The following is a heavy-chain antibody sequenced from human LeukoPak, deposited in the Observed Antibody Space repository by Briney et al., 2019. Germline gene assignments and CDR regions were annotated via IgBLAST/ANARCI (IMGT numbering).Heavy chain of an antibody. Sequence: GKSLRLSCAASGFTFRSYAIHWVRQAPGKGLEWVAFISYDGSIKYYADSVKGRFTISRDNAKNSLYLQMNSLRAEDTALYYCAKVAPTYYYDSIHGYFDYWGQGTLVTVSS. V-gene: IGHV3-30-3*01. CDR3: AKVAPTYYYDSIHGYFDY. CDR2: ISYDGSIK. D-gene: IGHD3-22*01. J-gene: IGHJ4*02. CDR1: GFTFRSYA.